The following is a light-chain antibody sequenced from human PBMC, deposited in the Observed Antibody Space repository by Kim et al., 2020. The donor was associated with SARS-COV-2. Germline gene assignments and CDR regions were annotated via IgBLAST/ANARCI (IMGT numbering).Light chain of an antibody. J-gene: IGLJ2*01. CDR1: KLGDTY. Sequence: SYELTQPPSVSVSPGQTASITCSGDKLGDTYASWYQQKPGQSSVLVIYQDTKRPSGIPERFSGSNSGTTVTLTISGTQAMDGADYYCQAWDSSTVVFGGGTQLTVL. CDR3: QAWDSSTVV. V-gene: IGLV3-1*01. CDR2: QDT.